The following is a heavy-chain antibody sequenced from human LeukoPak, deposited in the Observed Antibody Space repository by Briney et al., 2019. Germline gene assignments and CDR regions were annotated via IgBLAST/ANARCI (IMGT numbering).Heavy chain of an antibody. V-gene: IGHV1-18*01. D-gene: IGHD6-6*01. CDR2: ISADNGKT. CDR1: GYTFTSYG. Sequence: ASVKVSCKASGYTFTSYGSSWVRQAPGQGLEWMGWISADNGKTNYAQKLQGRVTMTTDTSTITANMELRSLRSDDTAVYYCARYEDSRSAYWGQGSLVTVSS. CDR3: ARYEDSRSAY. J-gene: IGHJ4*02.